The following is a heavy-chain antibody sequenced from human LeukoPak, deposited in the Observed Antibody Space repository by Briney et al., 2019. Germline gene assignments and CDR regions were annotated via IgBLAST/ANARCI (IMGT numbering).Heavy chain of an antibody. J-gene: IGHJ4*02. CDR2: INSDGSST. Sequence: TGGSLRLSCAASGFTLSSYWMHWVRQAPGKGLVWVSRINSDGSSTSYADSVKGRFTISRDNAKNTPYLQMNRLRAEDTAVYYCARPRYSSSWYIFDYWGQGTLVTVSS. CDR1: GFTLSSYW. V-gene: IGHV3-74*01. CDR3: ARPRYSSSWYIFDY. D-gene: IGHD6-13*01.